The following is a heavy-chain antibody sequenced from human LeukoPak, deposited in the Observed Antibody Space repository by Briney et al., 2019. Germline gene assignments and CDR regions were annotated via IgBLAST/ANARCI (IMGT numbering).Heavy chain of an antibody. CDR1: GFTFGDYA. CDR2: IRSKAYGGTT. D-gene: IGHD2-2*01. CDR3: TRYRDIVVVPAAIVDY. J-gene: IGHJ4*02. V-gene: IGHV3-49*04. Sequence: PGGSLRLSCTASGFTFGDYAMSWVRQAPGKGLEWVGSIRSKAYGGTTEYAASVKGRFTTSRDDSKSIAYLQMNSLKTEDTAVYYCTRYRDIVVVPAAIVDYWGQGTLVTVSS.